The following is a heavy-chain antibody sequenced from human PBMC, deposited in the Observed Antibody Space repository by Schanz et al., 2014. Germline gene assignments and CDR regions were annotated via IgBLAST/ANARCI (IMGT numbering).Heavy chain of an antibody. CDR3: ARANYRRKINFDY. V-gene: IGHV3-11*06. CDR1: GFTFRDYY. CDR2: ISSGSSYA. D-gene: IGHD3-10*01. Sequence: VQLLDSGGGLVQPGGSLRLSCAASGFTFRDYYMSWIRQAPGKGLEWVSDISSGSSYANYADSVKGRFTISRDNSKNTLYLHMNTLRSEDTAVYYCARANYRRKINFDYWGRGTLVTVSS. J-gene: IGHJ4*02.